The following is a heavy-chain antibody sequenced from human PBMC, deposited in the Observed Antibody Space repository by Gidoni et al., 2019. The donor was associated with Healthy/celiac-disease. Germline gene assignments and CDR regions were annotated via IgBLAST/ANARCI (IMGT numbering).Heavy chain of an antibody. V-gene: IGHV4-34*01. CDR2: INHSGST. D-gene: IGHD2-21*01. CDR3: ARGFYAGEKDPTYYFDY. Sequence: QVQLQQWGAGLLKPSETLSLTCAVYGGSFSGYYWSWIRQPPGKGREWIGEINHSGSTNYNPSLKSRVTISVDTSKNQFSLKLSSVTAADTAVYYCARGFYAGEKDPTYYFDYWGQGTLVTVSS. J-gene: IGHJ4*02. CDR1: GGSFSGYY.